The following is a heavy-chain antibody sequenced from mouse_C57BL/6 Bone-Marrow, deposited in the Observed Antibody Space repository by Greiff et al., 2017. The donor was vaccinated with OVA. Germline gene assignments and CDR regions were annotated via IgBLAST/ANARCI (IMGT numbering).Heavy chain of an antibody. D-gene: IGHD1-1*01. CDR2: IDPENGDT. CDR1: GFNIKDDY. CDR3: TTHYGSSPGY. J-gene: IGHJ2*01. Sequence: VQLQQSGAELVRPGASVKLSCTASGFNIKDDYMHWVKQRPEQGLEWIGWIDPENGDTEYASKFQGKATITADTSSNTANLQLSSLTSEDTAVYYCTTHYGSSPGYWGQGTTLTVAS. V-gene: IGHV14-4*01.